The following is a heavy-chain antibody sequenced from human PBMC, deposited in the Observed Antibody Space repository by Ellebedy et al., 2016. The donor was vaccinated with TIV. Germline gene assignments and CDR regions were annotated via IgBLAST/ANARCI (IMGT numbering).Heavy chain of an antibody. V-gene: IGHV4-59*13. CDR3: ARSCSPSCWECLEY. J-gene: IGHJ4*02. CDR2: LTHIWTT. CDR1: GGCFHSYS. D-gene: IGHD6-19*01. Sequence: SETLSLTXSVSGGCFHSYSLTWIRQPPGKGLEWIGHLTHIWTTNYNPSLQSRVAMSLDSSKTQFSLELKSVTAADTAVYFCARSCSPSCWECLEYWGQGVLVTVSS.